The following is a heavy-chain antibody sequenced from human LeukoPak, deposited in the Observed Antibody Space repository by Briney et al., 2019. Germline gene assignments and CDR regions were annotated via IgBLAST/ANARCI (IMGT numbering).Heavy chain of an antibody. Sequence: PGGSLRLSCKASGFNFRGYAMSWVRQAPGKGLEWVSSIRGGGGSTDFADSAKGRFTISKDNSQNTLYLQMNSLRADDTAVYYCAKARSSSWYYFDSWGQGTLVIVSS. D-gene: IGHD6-13*01. J-gene: IGHJ4*02. V-gene: IGHV3-23*01. CDR2: IRGGGGST. CDR3: AKARSSSWYYFDS. CDR1: GFNFRGYA.